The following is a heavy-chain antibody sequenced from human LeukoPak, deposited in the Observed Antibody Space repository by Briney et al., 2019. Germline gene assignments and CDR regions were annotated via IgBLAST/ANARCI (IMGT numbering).Heavy chain of an antibody. J-gene: IGHJ5*02. D-gene: IGHD6-13*01. CDR3: ARDPQQQSWFDP. CDR2: IYTSGST. V-gene: IGHV4-61*02. CDR1: GGSISSGSYY. Sequence: SETLSLTCTVSGGSISSGSYYWSWIRQPAGKGLEWIGRIYTSGSTNYNPSLKSRVTISVDRSKNQFSLKLSSVTAADTAVYYCARDPQQQSWFDPWGQGTLVTVSS.